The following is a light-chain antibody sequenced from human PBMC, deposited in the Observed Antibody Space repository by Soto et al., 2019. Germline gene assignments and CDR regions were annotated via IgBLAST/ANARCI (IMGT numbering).Light chain of an antibody. V-gene: IGKV3-11*01. Sequence: EIVLTQSPATLSLSPGERATLSCRASQSVSSYLAWYQQKPGQAPRLLIYDASNRATGIPARFSGSGSGTDFTLTISSLEPEDFAVDYCQQRSNWPETWTFGQGTKVEIK. CDR2: DAS. J-gene: IGKJ1*01. CDR3: QQRSNWPETWT. CDR1: QSVSSY.